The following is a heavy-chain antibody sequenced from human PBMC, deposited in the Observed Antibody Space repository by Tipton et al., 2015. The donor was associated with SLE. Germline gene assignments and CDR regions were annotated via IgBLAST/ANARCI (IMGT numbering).Heavy chain of an antibody. J-gene: IGHJ4*02. CDR2: IYHSGST. D-gene: IGHD6-19*01. Sequence: TLSLTCTVSGGSISSGGYYWSWIRQHPGKGLEWIGYIYHSGSTNYNPSLKSRVTISVDTSKNQFSLKLSSVTAADTAVYFCARGEYSGSEPYFDHWGQGTLVTVSS. CDR3: ARGEYSGSEPYFDH. V-gene: IGHV4-31*03. CDR1: GGSISSGGYY.